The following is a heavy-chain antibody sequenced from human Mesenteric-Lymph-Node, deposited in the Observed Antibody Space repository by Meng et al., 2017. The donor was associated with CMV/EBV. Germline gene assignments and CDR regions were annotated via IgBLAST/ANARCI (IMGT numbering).Heavy chain of an antibody. CDR3: AKVRDYLTSWYDFDY. CDR1: GFTFSSYA. Sequence: GESLKISCAASGFTFSSYAMSWVRQAPGKGLEWVSLIFSGAGNTYYADSVKGRFTISRDISKDTLYLQMNTLRAEDTALYYCAKVRDYLTSWYDFDYWGQGTLVTVSS. D-gene: IGHD6-13*01. J-gene: IGHJ4*02. CDR2: IFSGAGNT. V-gene: IGHV3-23*03.